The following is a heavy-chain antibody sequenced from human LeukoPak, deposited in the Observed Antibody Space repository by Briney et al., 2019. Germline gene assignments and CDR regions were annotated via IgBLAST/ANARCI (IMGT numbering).Heavy chain of an antibody. CDR1: GYTFTGHY. D-gene: IGHD3-10*01. CDR3: ARDQGLLWFGGQLDP. Sequence: GASVKVSCKASGYTFTGHYMHWGRQAPGQGLEWMGWINPNSGGTNYAQKFQGRVTMTRDTSISTAYMELSRLRSDDTAVYYCARDQGLLWFGGQLDPWGQGALVTVSS. V-gene: IGHV1-2*02. CDR2: INPNSGGT. J-gene: IGHJ5*02.